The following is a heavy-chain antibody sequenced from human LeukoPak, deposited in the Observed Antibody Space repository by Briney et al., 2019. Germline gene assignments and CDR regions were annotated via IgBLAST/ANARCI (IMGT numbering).Heavy chain of an antibody. CDR1: GGTFSSYT. CDR2: IIPILGIA. V-gene: IGHV1-69*02. CDR3: ARGTGESSSTNWFDP. D-gene: IGHD6-13*01. Sequence: ASVKVSCKASGGTFSSYTISWVRQAPGQGLEWMGRIIPILGIANYAQKFQGGVTIIADKSTSTAYMELSSLRSEDTAVYYCARGTGESSSTNWFDPWGQGTLVTVSS. J-gene: IGHJ5*02.